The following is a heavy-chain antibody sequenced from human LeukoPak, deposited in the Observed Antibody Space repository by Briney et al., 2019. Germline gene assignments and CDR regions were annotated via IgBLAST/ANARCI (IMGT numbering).Heavy chain of an antibody. J-gene: IGHJ5*02. CDR1: GGSFSGYY. Sequence: SETLSLTCAVYGGSFSGYYWSWIRQPPGKGLEWIGEINHSGSTNYNPSFKSRVTISVATSKNQFSLKLSSVTAADTAVYYCARGRIAARPRVGLDWFDPWGQGTLVTVSS. CDR2: INHSGST. D-gene: IGHD6-6*01. V-gene: IGHV4-34*01. CDR3: ARGRIAARPRVGLDWFDP.